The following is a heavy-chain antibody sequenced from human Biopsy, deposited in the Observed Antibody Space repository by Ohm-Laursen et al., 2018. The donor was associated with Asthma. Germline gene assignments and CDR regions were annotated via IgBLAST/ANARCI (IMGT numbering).Heavy chain of an antibody. CDR3: ASPSSSREILYYYYNMDI. D-gene: IGHD6-13*01. CDR2: ISPVFGST. CDR1: GGTFSSYE. J-gene: IGHJ6*02. V-gene: IGHV1-69*06. Sequence: GASVKVSCKASGGTFSSYEINWVRQAPGQGLEWMGGISPVFGSTNIAQKFQGRVTISADIFTKTAYLEVSSLRSDDTAVYYCASPSSSREILYYYYNMDIWGQGTTVTV.